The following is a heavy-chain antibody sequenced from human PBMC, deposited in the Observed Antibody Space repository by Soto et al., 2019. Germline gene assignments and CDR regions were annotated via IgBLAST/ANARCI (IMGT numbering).Heavy chain of an antibody. D-gene: IGHD5-12*01. J-gene: IGHJ4*02. Sequence: SETLSLTCTVSGASISSGDYFWSCIRQSPGKGLEWIGYIYDSGSSYYNPSLKIPVTMSVDTSKNQFSLKLRSVTAADTAVYYCGREKGYISGLKYFDYWGQGTLVTVSS. CDR1: GASISSGDYF. V-gene: IGHV4-30-4*01. CDR2: IYDSGSS. CDR3: GREKGYISGLKYFDY.